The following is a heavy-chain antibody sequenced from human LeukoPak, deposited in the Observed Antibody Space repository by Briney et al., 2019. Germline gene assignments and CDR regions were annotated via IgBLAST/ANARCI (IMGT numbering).Heavy chain of an antibody. CDR1: GYSFSTYW. CDR3: ARSRGDNNWFDP. V-gene: IGHV5-51*01. Sequence: GESLKISWKGSGYSFSTYWIGWIRQMPGKGLEWMGIIYPGDSDTRYTPSFEGQVTISADKSITTAYLQWSSLKASDTAMYYCARSRGDNNWFDPWGQGTLVTVSS. J-gene: IGHJ5*02. CDR2: IYPGDSDT. D-gene: IGHD7-27*01.